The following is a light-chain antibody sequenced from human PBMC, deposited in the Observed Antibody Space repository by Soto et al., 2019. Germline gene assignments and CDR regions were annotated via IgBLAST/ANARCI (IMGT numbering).Light chain of an antibody. CDR2: AAS. CDR1: QSISSY. V-gene: IGKV1-39*01. CDR3: QQSYSTPLT. Sequence: DIQMTQSPSSLSASVGDRVTITCRASQSISSYLNLYQQKPGKAPKLLIYAASSLQSGVPSRFSGSGSGTDFTLNISSLQPEDFATYYCQQSYSTPLTFGGGTKVDIK. J-gene: IGKJ4*01.